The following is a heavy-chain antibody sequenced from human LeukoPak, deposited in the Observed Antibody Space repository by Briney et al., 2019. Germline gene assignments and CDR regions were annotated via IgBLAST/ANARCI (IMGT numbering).Heavy chain of an antibody. V-gene: IGHV4-59*01. CDR2: IKYNGYT. CDR1: GGSINNDY. Sequence: SETLSLTCTVSGGSINNDYWSWIRQPPGKGLEWLGYIKYNGYTNYNPSLKSRVTMSIDASKKQFPLKLSSVTAADTAVYYCARSKMLLREGFDYWGQGTLVTVSS. CDR3: ARSKMLLREGFDY. D-gene: IGHD3-16*01. J-gene: IGHJ4*02.